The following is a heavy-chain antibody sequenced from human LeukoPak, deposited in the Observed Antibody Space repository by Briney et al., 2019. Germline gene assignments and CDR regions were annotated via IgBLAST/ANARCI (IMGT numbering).Heavy chain of an antibody. Sequence: LAGGSLRLSCAASGFTFSSYEMNWVRQAPGKGLEWVSYISSSGSTIYYADSVKGRFTISRDNAKNSLYLQMNSLRAEDTAVYYCASRYSSSWYYYYYYMDVWGKGTTVTVSS. D-gene: IGHD6-13*01. V-gene: IGHV3-48*03. CDR2: ISSSGSTI. CDR1: GFTFSSYE. J-gene: IGHJ6*03. CDR3: ASRYSSSWYYYYYYMDV.